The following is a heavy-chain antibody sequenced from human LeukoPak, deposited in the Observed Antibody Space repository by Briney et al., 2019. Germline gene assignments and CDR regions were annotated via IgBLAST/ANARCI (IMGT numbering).Heavy chain of an antibody. J-gene: IGHJ6*03. D-gene: IGHD5-18*01. CDR2: IYTSGST. CDR3: ARVGYSYGPPLYYYYYMDV. V-gene: IGHV4-61*02. Sequence: SETLSLTCTVSGDSIRSGSYYWRWIRQPAGKGLEWIGRIYTSGSTNYNPSLKSRVTISVDTSKNQFSLKLSSVTAADTAVYYCARVGYSYGPPLYYYYYMDVWGKGATVTISS. CDR1: GDSIRSGSYY.